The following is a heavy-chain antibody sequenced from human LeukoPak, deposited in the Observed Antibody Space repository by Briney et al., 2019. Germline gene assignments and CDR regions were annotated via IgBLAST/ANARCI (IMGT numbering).Heavy chain of an antibody. CDR2: IYHSGST. V-gene: IGHV4-38-2*02. J-gene: IGHJ5*02. CDR3: ARVSGIAAALDP. Sequence: SETLSLTCTISGYSISSGYYWGWIRQPPGKGLEWIGSIYHSGSTYYNPSLKSRVTISVDTSKNQFSLKLSSVTAADTAVYYCARVSGIAAALDPWGQGTLVTVSS. D-gene: IGHD6-13*01. CDR1: GYSISSGYY.